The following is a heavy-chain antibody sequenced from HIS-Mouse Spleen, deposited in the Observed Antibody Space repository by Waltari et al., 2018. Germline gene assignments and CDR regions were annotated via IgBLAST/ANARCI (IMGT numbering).Heavy chain of an antibody. CDR3: AREIPYSSSWYDWYFDL. CDR1: GGSISSSSYY. D-gene: IGHD6-13*01. Sequence: QLQLQESGPGLVKPSETLSLTCTVSGGSISSSSYYWGWIRQPPGKGLEWIGSIYYSGGTYYNPSLKRRLTISVDTSKNQFSLKLSSVTAADTAVYYCAREIPYSSSWYDWYFDLWGRGTLVTVSS. V-gene: IGHV4-39*07. J-gene: IGHJ2*01. CDR2: IYYSGGT.